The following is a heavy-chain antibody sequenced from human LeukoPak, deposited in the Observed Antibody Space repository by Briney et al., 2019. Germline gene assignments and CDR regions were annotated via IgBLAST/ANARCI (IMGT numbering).Heavy chain of an antibody. CDR2: MNPNSGHT. CDR1: GYTFTGYY. D-gene: IGHD3-3*01. CDR3: ARGVLRITIFGVVIRQRYYYYMDV. J-gene: IGHJ6*03. V-gene: IGHV1-8*03. Sequence: ASVKVSCKASGYTFTGYYMHWVRQATGQGLEWMGWMNPNSGHTGYAQKFQGRVTITRNTSISTAYMELSSLRSEDTAVYYCARGVLRITIFGVVIRQRYYYYMDVWGKGTTVTVSS.